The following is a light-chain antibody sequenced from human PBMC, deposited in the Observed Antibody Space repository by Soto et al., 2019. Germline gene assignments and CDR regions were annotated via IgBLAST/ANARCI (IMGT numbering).Light chain of an antibody. CDR2: TAS. V-gene: IGKV1-39*01. J-gene: IGKJ1*01. Sequence: DIQMTQSPSSLSASVGDRVTITCRASQSISFYLNWYRQKPGKAPKLLIYTASNVQGGVQSRISGSGSGTDFTLTISSLQPEDFATYYCQQSYNMPRTFVQGTNVDIK. CDR1: QSISFY. CDR3: QQSYNMPRT.